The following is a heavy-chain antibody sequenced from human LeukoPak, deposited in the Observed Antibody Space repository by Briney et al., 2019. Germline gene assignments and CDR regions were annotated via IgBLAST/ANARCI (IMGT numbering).Heavy chain of an antibody. J-gene: IGHJ4*02. V-gene: IGHV1-69*13. CDR1: GGTFSSYA. D-gene: IGHD6-13*01. CDR3: ARAFSPGIAAADHFDY. CDR2: IIPIFGTA. Sequence: SVKVSCKASGGTFSSYAISWVRQAPGQGLEWMGGIIPIFGTANYAQKFQGRVTITADESTSTAYMELSSLRSDDTAVYYCARAFSPGIAAADHFDYWGQGTLVTVSS.